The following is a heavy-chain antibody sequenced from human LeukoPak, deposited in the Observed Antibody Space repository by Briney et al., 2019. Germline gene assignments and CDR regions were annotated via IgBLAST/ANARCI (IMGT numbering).Heavy chain of an antibody. J-gene: IGHJ4*02. CDR3: ARSWRYYYDSSGYYRLDY. D-gene: IGHD3-22*01. CDR1: GYTFTSYG. CDR2: ISAYNGNT. V-gene: IGHV1-18*01. Sequence: ASVKVSCKASGYTFTSYGISWVRQAPGQGLEWMGWISAYNGNTNYAQKLQGRVTMTTDTSTSTAYMELRSLRSDDTAVYYCARSWRYYYDSSGYYRLDYWGQGTLVTVSS.